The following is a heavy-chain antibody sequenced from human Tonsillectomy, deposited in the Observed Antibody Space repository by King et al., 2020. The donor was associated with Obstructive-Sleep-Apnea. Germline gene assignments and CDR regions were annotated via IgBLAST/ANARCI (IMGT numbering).Heavy chain of an antibody. CDR2: ISSNGGST. D-gene: IGHD4-23*01. CDR1: GFTFSSYA. J-gene: IGHJ6*02. Sequence: VQLVESGGGLVQPGGSLRLSCVASGFTFSSYAMHWVRQAPGKGLEYVSAISSNGGSTYYANSVKGTFTISRDNSENTLYLQMGSLRPEDMGVYYCARTYGGNSGARSSYYYYDMDVWGQGTTVTVSS. CDR3: ARTYGGNSGARSSYYYYDMDV. V-gene: IGHV3-64*01.